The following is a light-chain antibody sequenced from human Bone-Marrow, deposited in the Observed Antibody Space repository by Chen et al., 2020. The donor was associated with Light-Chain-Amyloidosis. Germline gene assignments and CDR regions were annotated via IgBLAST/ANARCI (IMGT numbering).Light chain of an antibody. J-gene: IGLJ2*01. CDR3: QSGDSSGTYAVI. Sequence: SHDLTQPPSPSVSPGQTARLTSSGDDCPTIYAFCYQQKPGQARVLVIHRDTERPSGISERFSGSSSGTTAALTSSGVQAEDEADYHCQSGDSSGTYAVIFGGGTKLTVL. CDR2: RDT. V-gene: IGLV3-25*03. CDR1: DCPTIY.